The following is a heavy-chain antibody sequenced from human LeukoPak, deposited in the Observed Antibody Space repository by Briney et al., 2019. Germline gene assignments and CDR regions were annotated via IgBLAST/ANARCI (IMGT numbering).Heavy chain of an antibody. CDR1: GFTFSNAW. V-gene: IGHV3-15*01. CDR2: IKSKTDGGTT. Sequence: VGSLRLSCAASGFTFSNAWMSWVRQAPGKGLEWVGRIKSKTDGGTTDYAAPVKGRFTVSRDDSKNTLYLQMNSLKTEDTAVYYCTTDGIVVVVAATDYWGQGTLVTVSS. CDR3: TTDGIVVVVAATDY. J-gene: IGHJ4*02. D-gene: IGHD2-15*01.